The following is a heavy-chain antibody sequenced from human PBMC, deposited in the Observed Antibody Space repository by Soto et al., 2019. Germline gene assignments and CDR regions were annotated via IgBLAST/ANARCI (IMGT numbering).Heavy chain of an antibody. CDR2: FIPISDTT. CDR3: ARSQGSSTSLEIYYYYYYGMDV. V-gene: IGHV1-69*01. J-gene: IGHJ6*02. D-gene: IGHD2-2*01. CDR1: GGTFSSYA. Sequence: QVQLVQSGAEVKKPGSSVKVSCKASGGTFSSYAISWVRQAPGHGLEWMGGFIPISDTTNYAQKFQGRVTITADESTSTAYRERSSLRSEDTAVYYCARSQGSSTSLEIYYYYYYGMDVWGQGTTVTVSS.